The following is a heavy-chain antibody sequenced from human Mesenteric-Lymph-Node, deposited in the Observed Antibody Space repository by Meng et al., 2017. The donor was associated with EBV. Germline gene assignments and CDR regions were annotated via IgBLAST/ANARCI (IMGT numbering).Heavy chain of an antibody. V-gene: IGHV4-4*02. Sequence: HLQELGPGSVNPSGTRSLNCPVSSGSISNSNWWSWVRQPPGKGLQWIGEIFHSGGTNYNPSLKSRVTISVDKSKNQFSLKVNSLTAADTAVYYCARITFGGAIGDWGQGTLVTVSS. D-gene: IGHD3-16*02. CDR2: IFHSGGT. CDR3: ARITFGGAIGD. J-gene: IGHJ4*02. CDR1: SGSISNSNW.